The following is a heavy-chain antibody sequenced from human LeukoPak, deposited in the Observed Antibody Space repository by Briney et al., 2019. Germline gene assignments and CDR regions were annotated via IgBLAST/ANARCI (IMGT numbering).Heavy chain of an antibody. CDR1: GGSFSGYY. J-gene: IGHJ5*02. CDR3: ARVHQLVLNWFDP. Sequence: PSETLSLTCAVYGGSFSGYYWSWIRQPPGKGLEWIGEINHSGSTNYNPSLKSRVTISVDTSKNQFSLKLSSVTAADTAVYYCARVHQLVLNWFDPWGQGTLVTVSS. V-gene: IGHV4-34*01. CDR2: INHSGST. D-gene: IGHD6-13*01.